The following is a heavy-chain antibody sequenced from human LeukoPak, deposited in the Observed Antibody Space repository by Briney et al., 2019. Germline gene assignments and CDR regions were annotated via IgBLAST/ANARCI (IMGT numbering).Heavy chain of an antibody. CDR1: GGSISSGSYY. CDR3: ARGRAYDYVWGSYRPFDY. V-gene: IGHV4-39*07. Sequence: SETLSLTCTVSGGSISSGSYYWSWIRQPPGKGLEWIGEINHSGSTNYNPSLKSRVTISVDTSKNQFSLKLSSATAADTAVYYCARGRAYDYVWGSYRPFDYWGQGTLVTVSS. D-gene: IGHD3-16*02. J-gene: IGHJ4*02. CDR2: INHSGST.